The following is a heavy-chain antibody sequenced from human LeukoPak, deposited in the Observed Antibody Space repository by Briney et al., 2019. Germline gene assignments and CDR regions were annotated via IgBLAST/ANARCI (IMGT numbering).Heavy chain of an antibody. J-gene: IGHJ6*02. CDR2: ISSSGSTI. V-gene: IGHV3-11*04. CDR3: AREWLTVGATTGVYYYYGMDV. D-gene: IGHD1-26*01. Sequence: GGSLRLSCAASGFTFSDYYMSWIRQAPGKGLEWVSYISSSGSTIYYADSVKGRFTISRDNSKNTLYLQMNSLRAEDTAVYYCAREWLTVGATTGVYYYYGMDVWGQGTTVTVSS. CDR1: GFTFSDYY.